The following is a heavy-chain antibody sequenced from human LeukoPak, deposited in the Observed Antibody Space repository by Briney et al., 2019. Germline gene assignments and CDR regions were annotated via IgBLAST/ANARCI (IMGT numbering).Heavy chain of an antibody. V-gene: IGHV4-34*01. CDR3: ASTSYGGNYDY. D-gene: IGHD4-23*01. Sequence: PSETLSLTCAVYGGSFSGYYWSWIRQPPGEGLEWIGEINHSGSTNYNPSLKSRVTISVDRSKNQFSLKLSSVTAADTAVYYCASTSYGGNYDYWGQGTLVTVSS. CDR2: INHSGST. CDR1: GGSFSGYY. J-gene: IGHJ4*02.